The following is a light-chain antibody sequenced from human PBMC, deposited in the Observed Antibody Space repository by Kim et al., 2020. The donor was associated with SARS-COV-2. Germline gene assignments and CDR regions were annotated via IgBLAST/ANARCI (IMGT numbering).Light chain of an antibody. J-gene: IGKJ2*01. CDR2: RTS. Sequence: DIQMTQSPSTLSASVGDTFTITCRASQTVSTYLAWYQQKPGKAPKLLIYRTSTLENGIPARFSGSGSGTEFTLTISSLQPDDLATYYCQQYSTSYFTFAQGTKLEI. V-gene: IGKV1-5*03. CDR3: QQYSTSYFT. CDR1: QTVSTY.